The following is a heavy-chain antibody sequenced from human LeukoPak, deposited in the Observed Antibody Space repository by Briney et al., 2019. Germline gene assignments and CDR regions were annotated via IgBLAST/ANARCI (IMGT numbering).Heavy chain of an antibody. D-gene: IGHD5-24*01. CDR2: MYDSGNT. CDR3: ARKDGDY. CDR1: GASISSYH. J-gene: IGHJ4*02. Sequence: PSETLSLTCTGSGASISSYHWSWIRQPPGKGLEWIGYMYDSGNTNYNPSLKSRITMSLDTSKNQFSLKLSSVTAVDTAIYYCARKDGDYWGQGTLVTVSS. V-gene: IGHV4-59*01.